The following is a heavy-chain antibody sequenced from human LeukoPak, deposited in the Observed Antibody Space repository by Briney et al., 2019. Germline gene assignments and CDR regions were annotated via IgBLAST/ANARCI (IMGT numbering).Heavy chain of an antibody. CDR2: INSRSSTI. CDR1: GFTFGTYS. V-gene: IGHV3-48*02. D-gene: IGHD6-13*01. Sequence: GGSLRLSCAASGFTFGTYSINWVRRAPGKGLEWVSYINSRSSTIYYADSVKGRFTISRDNAKNSLYLQMNSLRDEDTAVYYCATRAASGTGFDYWGQGTLVTVSS. CDR3: ATRAASGTGFDY. J-gene: IGHJ4*02.